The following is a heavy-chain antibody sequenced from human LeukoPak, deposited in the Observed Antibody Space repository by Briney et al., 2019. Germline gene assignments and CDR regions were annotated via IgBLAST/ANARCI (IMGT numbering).Heavy chain of an antibody. Sequence: SETLSLTCTVSGGSISSYYWSWIRQPPGKGLEWIGYIYYSGSTNYNPSLKSRVTISVDTSKNQFSLKLSSVTAADTAVYYCARLPGIAAAGTRGYYYGMDVWGQGTTVTVS. CDR2: IYYSGST. CDR1: GGSISSYY. V-gene: IGHV4-59*01. CDR3: ARLPGIAAAGTRGYYYGMDV. J-gene: IGHJ6*02. D-gene: IGHD6-13*01.